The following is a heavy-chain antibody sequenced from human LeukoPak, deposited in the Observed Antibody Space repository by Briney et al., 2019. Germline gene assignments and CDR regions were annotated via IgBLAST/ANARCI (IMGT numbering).Heavy chain of an antibody. CDR3: AKHPQGAAGAHFDY. Sequence: GGSLRLSCAASGFVLSNYAMSWVRQAPGKGREWVSTISASGSRTYCTDSVKGRFSISRDNSRNTMYLQMNSLRAEDTAIYYCAKHPQGAAGAHFDYWGQGTLVTVSS. J-gene: IGHJ4*02. CDR1: GFVLSNYA. CDR2: ISASGSRT. D-gene: IGHD6-13*01. V-gene: IGHV3-23*01.